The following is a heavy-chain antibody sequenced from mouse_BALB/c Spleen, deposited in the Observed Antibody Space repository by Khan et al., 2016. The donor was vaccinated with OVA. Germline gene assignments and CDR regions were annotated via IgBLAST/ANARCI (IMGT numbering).Heavy chain of an antibody. V-gene: IGHV5-17*02. Sequence: EVHLVESGGDLVQPGGSRKLSCAASGFTFSSYGMHWVRQAPEKGLEWVAYISGDSNTIYYADTVKGRFTISRDNPRNTLFLQMTSLMSEDTAMYYVATSYFYGYYFDYWGPGTTLTVSS. CDR1: GFTFSSYG. CDR3: ATSYFYGYYFDY. J-gene: IGHJ2*01. CDR2: ISGDSNTI. D-gene: IGHD1-1*01.